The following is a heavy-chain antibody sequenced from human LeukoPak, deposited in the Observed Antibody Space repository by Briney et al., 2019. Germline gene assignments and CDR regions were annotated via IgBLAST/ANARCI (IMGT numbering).Heavy chain of an antibody. CDR3: ARGGYYDYVWGSYRPIDY. D-gene: IGHD3-16*02. CDR2: INPNSGGT. V-gene: IGHV1-2*06. CDR1: GYTFTGYY. J-gene: IGHJ4*02. Sequence: ASVKVSCKASGYTFTGYYMHWVRQAPGQGLEWMGRINPNSGGTNYAQKFQGRVTMTRDTSISTAYMELRSLRSDDTAVYYCARGGYYDYVWGSYRPIDYWGQGTLATVSS.